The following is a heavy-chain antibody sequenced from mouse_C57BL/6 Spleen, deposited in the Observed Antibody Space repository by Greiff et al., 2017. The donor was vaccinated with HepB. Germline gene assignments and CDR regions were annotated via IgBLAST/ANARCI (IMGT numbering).Heavy chain of an antibody. CDR1: GYTFTSYW. J-gene: IGHJ1*03. CDR3: ARYGNYVGWYFDV. CDR2: IYPGSGST. Sequence: QVQLQQPGAELVKPGASVKMSCKASGYTFTSYWITWVKQRPGQGLEWIGDIYPGSGSTNYNEKFKSKATLTVDTSSSTAYMQLSSLTSADSAGYYGARYGNYVGWYFDVWGTGTTVTGSS. D-gene: IGHD2-1*01. V-gene: IGHV1-55*01.